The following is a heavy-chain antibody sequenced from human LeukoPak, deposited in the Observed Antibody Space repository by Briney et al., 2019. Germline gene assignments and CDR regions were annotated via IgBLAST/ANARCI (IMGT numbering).Heavy chain of an antibody. J-gene: IGHJ4*02. CDR1: GGTFSSYA. CDR3: ARGGGSGWNDVPFDH. D-gene: IGHD1-1*01. CDR2: LIPIFATA. V-gene: IGHV1-69*13. Sequence: ASVKVSCKTSGGTFSSYAISWVRQAPGQGLEWMGELIPIFATADYAQKFQGRVTITADESTSTAYMELSSLRSEDTAVYYCARGGGSGWNDVPFDHWGQGTLVTVSS.